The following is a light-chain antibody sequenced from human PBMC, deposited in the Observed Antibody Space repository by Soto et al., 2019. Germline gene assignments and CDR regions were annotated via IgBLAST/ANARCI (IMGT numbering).Light chain of an antibody. CDR2: EVS. CDR3: SSYTSXSXXXX. CDR1: SSDVGGYNY. J-gene: IGLJ1*01. V-gene: IGLV2-14*01. Sequence: QSALTQPASVSGSPGQSITISCTGTSSDVGGYNYVSWYQQHPGKAPKLMIYEVSNRPSGVSNRFSGSKSGNTASLTISGLQAEDEADYYCSSYTSXSXXXXFGTXX.